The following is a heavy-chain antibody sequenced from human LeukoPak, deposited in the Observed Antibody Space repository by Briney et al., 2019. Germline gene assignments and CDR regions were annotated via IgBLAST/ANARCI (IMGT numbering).Heavy chain of an antibody. D-gene: IGHD4-11*01. CDR1: GFTFSSYW. J-gene: IGHJ4*02. CDR3: AREDHSNYEF. V-gene: IGHV3-7*03. CDR2: IKQDGTEK. Sequence: GGSLRLSCAASGFTFSSYWMSWVRQAPGKGLEWVANIKQDGTEKHYVDSVKGRFTISKDNAKNSLYLQMNSLRAEDTAVYYCAREDHSNYEFWGQGTLVTVSS.